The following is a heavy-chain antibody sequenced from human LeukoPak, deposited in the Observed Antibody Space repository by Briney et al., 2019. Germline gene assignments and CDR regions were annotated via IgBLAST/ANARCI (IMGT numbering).Heavy chain of an antibody. V-gene: IGHV1-69*13. D-gene: IGHD3-22*01. CDR2: IIPIFGTA. CDR1: GGTFSSYA. CDR3: ARVLDYYDSSGYYYAGAFDI. J-gene: IGHJ3*02. Sequence: SVKVSCKASGGTFSSYAISWVRQAPGQGLEWMGGIIPIFGTANYAQKFQGRVTITADESTSTTYMELSSLRSEDTAVYYCARVLDYYDSSGYYYAGAFDIWGQGTMVTVSS.